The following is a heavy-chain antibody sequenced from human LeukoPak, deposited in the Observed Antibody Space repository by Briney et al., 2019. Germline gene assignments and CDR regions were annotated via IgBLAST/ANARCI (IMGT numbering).Heavy chain of an antibody. CDR1: GGSFSGYY. D-gene: IGHD4-23*01. CDR3: ARGEYGGNSAGGWFDP. CDR2: INHSGST. J-gene: IGHJ5*02. V-gene: IGHV4-34*01. Sequence: SETLSLTCAVYGGSFSGYYWSWIRQPPGKGLEWIGEINHSGSTNYNPSLKSRVTISVDKSKNQFSLKLSSVTAADTAVYYCARGEYGGNSAGGWFDPWGQGTLVTVSS.